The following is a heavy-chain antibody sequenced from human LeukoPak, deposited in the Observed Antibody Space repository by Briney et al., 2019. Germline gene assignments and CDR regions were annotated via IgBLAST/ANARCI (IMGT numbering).Heavy chain of an antibody. CDR1: GYTFTGYY. CDR3: ARGDYVFDY. J-gene: IGHJ4*02. D-gene: IGHD4-17*01. V-gene: IGHV1-2*04. Sequence: ASVKVSCKASGYTFTGYYIHWVRPAPGQGLAWMGWINPNSGGTNYAQQLQDWVTMIRDTSISKAYMELSRLRSDDTAVYYCARGDYVFDYWGQGTLVTVSS. CDR2: INPNSGGT.